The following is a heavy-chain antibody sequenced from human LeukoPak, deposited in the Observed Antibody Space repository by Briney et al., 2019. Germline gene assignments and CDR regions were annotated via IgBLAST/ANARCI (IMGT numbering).Heavy chain of an antibody. CDR1: GGSVSDYY. D-gene: IGHD6-13*01. Sequence: SETLSLTCTVSGGSVSDYYWSWIRQPPGKGLEWIGEINHSGSTNYNPSLKSRVTISVDTSKNQFSLKLSSVTAADTAVYYCARGRGGSWYVNYYYYMDVWGKGTTVTVSS. J-gene: IGHJ6*03. CDR3: ARGRGGSWYVNYYYYMDV. V-gene: IGHV4-34*01. CDR2: INHSGST.